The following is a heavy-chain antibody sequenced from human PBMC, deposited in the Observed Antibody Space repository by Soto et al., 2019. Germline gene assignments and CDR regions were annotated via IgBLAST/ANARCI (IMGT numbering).Heavy chain of an antibody. CDR3: AKDTYYHDRSGYYIFDY. V-gene: IGHV1-2*02. CDR1: GYTFTDYY. D-gene: IGHD3-22*01. CDR2: INPKTGGT. Sequence: GASVKVSCKASGYTFTDYYMHWVRQAPGQGLEWMGWINPKTGGTNYVQKFQGRVTMTRDTSITTAYMELSRLRAEDTAVYYCAKDTYYHDRSGYYIFDYWGQGTPVTVSS. J-gene: IGHJ4*02.